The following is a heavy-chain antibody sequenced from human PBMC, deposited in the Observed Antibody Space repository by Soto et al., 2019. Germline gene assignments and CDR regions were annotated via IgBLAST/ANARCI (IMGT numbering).Heavy chain of an antibody. CDR1: GASISGYY. Sequence: SETLSLTCTVSGASISGYYWSWIRKSAGKGLEWIGRIYATGTTDYNPSLKSRVMMSVDTSKKQFSLKLRSVTAADTAVYYCVRDGTKTLRDWFDPWGQGISVTVSS. J-gene: IGHJ5*02. V-gene: IGHV4-4*07. CDR2: IYATGTT. CDR3: VRDGTKTLRDWFDP. D-gene: IGHD1-1*01.